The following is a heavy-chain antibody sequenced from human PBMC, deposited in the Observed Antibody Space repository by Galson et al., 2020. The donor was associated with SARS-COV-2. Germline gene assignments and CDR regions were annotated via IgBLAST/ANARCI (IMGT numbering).Heavy chain of an antibody. V-gene: IGHV4-34*01. CDR1: GGSFSDYY. J-gene: IGHJ6*03. CDR2: INHSGSA. D-gene: IGHD3-22*01. Sequence: SETLSLTCAVYGGSFSDYYWSWIRQPPGKGLEWIGEINHSGSANYNPSLKSRVTISADTSKNQFSLRLSSVTAADTAVYYCARSRQDYAMIVVGITGSFYYMDVWGQGAPFTISS. CDR3: ARSRQDYAMIVVGITGSFYYMDV.